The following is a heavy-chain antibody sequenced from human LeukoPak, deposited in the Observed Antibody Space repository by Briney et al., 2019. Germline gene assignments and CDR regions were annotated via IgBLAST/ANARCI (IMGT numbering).Heavy chain of an antibody. V-gene: IGHV3-23*01. CDR3: AKDTCGGDCSWAFDI. J-gene: IGHJ3*02. D-gene: IGHD2-21*01. Sequence: PGGSLRLSCAASGFTFSSYAMSWVRQAPGKGLEWVSAISGSGGSTYYADSVKGRFTISRDNSKNTLYLQMNTLRAEDTAVYYCAKDTCGGDCSWAFDIWGQGTMVTVSS. CDR1: GFTFSSYA. CDR2: ISGSGGST.